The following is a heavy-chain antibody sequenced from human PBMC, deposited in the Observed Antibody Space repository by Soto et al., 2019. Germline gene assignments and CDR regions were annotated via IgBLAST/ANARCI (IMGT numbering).Heavy chain of an antibody. CDR3: AKGSYYFDY. V-gene: IGHV3-23*01. CDR2: MSGSGGST. CDR1: GFTFSSYA. Sequence: VQRLESVGGLVQPGGSLRLSCAASGFTFSSYAMSWVRQAPGKGLEWVSAMSGSGGSTYYADSVKGRFTISRDNSKNALYLQMNSLRAEDTAVYYCAKGSYYFDYWGQGTLVTGSS. J-gene: IGHJ4*02.